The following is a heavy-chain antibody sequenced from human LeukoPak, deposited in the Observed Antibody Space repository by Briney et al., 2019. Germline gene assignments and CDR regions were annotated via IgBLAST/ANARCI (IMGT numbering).Heavy chain of an antibody. V-gene: IGHV4-34*01. D-gene: IGHD2-15*01. CDR1: GGSFSGYY. CDR3: PRGHPGLPSARRLFDLNLRAFDY. Sequence: SETLSLTCAVYGGSFSGYYWSWIRQPPGKGLEWIGEINHSGSNNYNPSLKSRVTISVDTSKNQFSLKLSSVTAADTAVYYCPRGHPGLPSARRLFDLNLRAFDYWGQGTLVTVSS. CDR2: INHSGSN. J-gene: IGHJ4*02.